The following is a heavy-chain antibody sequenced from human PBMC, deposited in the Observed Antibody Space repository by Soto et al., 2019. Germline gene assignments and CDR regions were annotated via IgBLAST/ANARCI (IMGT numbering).Heavy chain of an antibody. CDR3: ARVLSWASYYDFWSGYYNYYYYGMDV. CDR2: FYYTGST. CDR1: GGSVSSGNYY. J-gene: IGHJ6*02. D-gene: IGHD3-3*01. V-gene: IGHV4-61*01. Sequence: PSETLSLTCTVSGGSVSSGNYYWSWIRQPPGKGLEWIGYFYYTGSTNYNPSLKSRVTISIDASKNQFSLRLSSVTAADTAVYYCARVLSWASYYDFWSGYYNYYYYGMDVWGQGTTVTVYS.